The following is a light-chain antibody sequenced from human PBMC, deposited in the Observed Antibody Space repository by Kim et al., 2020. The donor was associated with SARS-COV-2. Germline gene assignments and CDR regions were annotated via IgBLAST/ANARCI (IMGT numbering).Light chain of an antibody. V-gene: IGLV1-47*01. CDR3: GAWDDSLSSPV. CDR1: TSNIGRDY. J-gene: IGLJ3*02. CDR2: TPY. Sequence: GRRLTIAGSGTTSNIGRDYVYCYQQLPGTGPKFLIATPYQRPSGVPDRFSASKSVTSASLAISGLGSEDEADYYCGAWDDSLSSPVFGGGTKLTVL.